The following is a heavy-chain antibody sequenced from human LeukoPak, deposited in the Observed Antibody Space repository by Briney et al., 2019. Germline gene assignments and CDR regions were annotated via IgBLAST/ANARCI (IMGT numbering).Heavy chain of an antibody. Sequence: PSQTLSLTCTVSGGSISSGSYYWSWIRQPAGKGLEWIGRIYTSGSTNYNPSLKSRVTISVDTSKNQFSLKLSSVTAADTAVYYCARGMVRGVIRGFVPYYYYYMDVWGKGTTVTISS. CDR1: GGSISSGSYY. V-gene: IGHV4-61*02. CDR2: IYTSGST. D-gene: IGHD3-10*01. J-gene: IGHJ6*03. CDR3: ARGMVRGVIRGFVPYYYYYMDV.